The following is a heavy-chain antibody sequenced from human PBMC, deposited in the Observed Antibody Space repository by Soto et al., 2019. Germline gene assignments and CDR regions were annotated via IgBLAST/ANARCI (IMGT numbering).Heavy chain of an antibody. J-gene: IGHJ4*02. V-gene: IGHV3-9*01. CDR2: ITWNGVAM. D-gene: IGHD3-9*01. CDR3: VQAPRPQFDYLLGSVY. Sequence: PGGSLRLSCAASGFAFRDFAMHWVRQTPGKGLEWVSGITWNGVAMGYADSVRGRFTISRDDAKNTMYLQMNSLRTEDTAVYYCVQAPRPQFDYLLGSVYWGQGALVTVSS. CDR1: GFAFRDFA.